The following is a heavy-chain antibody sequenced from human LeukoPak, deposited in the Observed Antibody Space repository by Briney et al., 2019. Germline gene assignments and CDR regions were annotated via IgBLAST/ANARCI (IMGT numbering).Heavy chain of an antibody. CDR2: IYPGDSDT. CDR3: ARWENDYGDYGEFDY. J-gene: IGHJ4*02. Sequence: PGESLKISCKGSGYSFTSYWIGWVRQMLGKGLEWMGIIYPGDSDTRYSPSFQGQVTISADKSISTAYLQWSSLKASDTAMYYCARWENDYGDYGEFDYWGQGTLVTVSS. V-gene: IGHV5-51*01. D-gene: IGHD4-17*01. CDR1: GYSFTSYW.